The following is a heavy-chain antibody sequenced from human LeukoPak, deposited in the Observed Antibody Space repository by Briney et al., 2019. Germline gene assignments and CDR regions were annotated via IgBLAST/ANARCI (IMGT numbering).Heavy chain of an antibody. V-gene: IGHV3-23*01. J-gene: IGHJ5*02. D-gene: IGHD6-19*01. CDR1: GFTFSKNG. CDR2: ISGSGGST. CDR3: ANCFNGWPTNWFDP. Sequence: DPGGSLRLSCAASGFTFSKNGMHWVRQAPGKGLEWVSLISGSGGSTYYADSVKGRFTISRDNSKNTLYLQMNSLRAEDTAVYYCANCFNGWPTNWFDPWGQGTLVTVSS.